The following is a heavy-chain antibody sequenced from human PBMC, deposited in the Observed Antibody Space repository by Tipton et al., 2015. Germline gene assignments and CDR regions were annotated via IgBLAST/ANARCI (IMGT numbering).Heavy chain of an antibody. V-gene: IGHV4-34*01. J-gene: IGHJ6*02. CDR1: GFTFSDHD. CDR2: IYHSGSP. D-gene: IGHD3-10*01. Sequence: LRLSCAASGFTFSDHDMNWIRRAPGKGLEWIGEIYHSGSPNYNPSLKSRVTISVDKSKNQFSLKLSSVTAADTAMYYCARERGYFYGSGRGEGYYYGMDVWGQGTTVTVSS. CDR3: ARERGYFYGSGRGEGYYYGMDV.